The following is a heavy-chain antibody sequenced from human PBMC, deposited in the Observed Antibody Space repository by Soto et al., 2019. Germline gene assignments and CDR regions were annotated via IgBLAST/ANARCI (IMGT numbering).Heavy chain of an antibody. CDR1: GGSVSSGSYY. CDR2: IYYSGST. CDR3: ARTEAYYFDY. Sequence: KTSETLSLTCTVSGGSVSSGSYYWSWILQPPGKGLEWIGYIYYSGSTNYNPSLKSRVTISVDTSKNQFSLKLSSVTAADTAVYYCARTEAYYFDYWGQGTLVTVSS. J-gene: IGHJ4*02. V-gene: IGHV4-61*01.